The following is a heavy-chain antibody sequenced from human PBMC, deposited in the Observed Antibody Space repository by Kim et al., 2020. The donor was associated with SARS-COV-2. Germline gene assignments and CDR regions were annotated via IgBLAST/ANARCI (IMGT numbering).Heavy chain of an antibody. CDR3: ARIGSRIITIFGVGQPDY. CDR1: GYTFTGYY. CDR2: INPNSGGT. Sequence: ASVKVSCKASGYTFTGYYMHWVRQAPGQVLEWMGRINPNSGGTNYAQKFQGRVTMTRDTSISTAYMELSRLRSDDTAVYYCARIGSRIITIFGVGQPDYWGQGTLVTVSS. D-gene: IGHD3-3*01. V-gene: IGHV1-2*06. J-gene: IGHJ4*02.